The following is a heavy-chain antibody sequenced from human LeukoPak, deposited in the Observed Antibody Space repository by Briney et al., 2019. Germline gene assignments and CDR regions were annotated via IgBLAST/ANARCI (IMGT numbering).Heavy chain of an antibody. CDR1: GGSISSGSYN. D-gene: IGHD4-23*01. V-gene: IGHV4-39*02. J-gene: IGHJ4*02. CDR3: ARDYGGNPYFDY. Sequence: SETLSLTCTVSGGSISSGSYNWDWIRQPPGKGLEWIGNIYYSGSTYYNPSLKSRVTISVDTSKNQFSLKLSSVTAADSAVYYCARDYGGNPYFDYWGQGTLVTVSS. CDR2: IYYSGST.